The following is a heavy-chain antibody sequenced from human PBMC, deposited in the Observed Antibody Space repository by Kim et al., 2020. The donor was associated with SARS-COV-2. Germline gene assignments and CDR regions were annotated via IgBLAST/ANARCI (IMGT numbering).Heavy chain of an antibody. V-gene: IGHV3-7*01. CDR2: INQSGSHE. Sequence: GGSLRLSCVASGFTFSSYWMTWVRQAPGKGLEWVANINQSGSHEYYADSLKGRFTISRDNAKNSLYLQMNSLRAEDTAVYYCARDHDFSFDYWGQGTLVT. CDR3: ARDHDFSFDY. J-gene: IGHJ4*02. CDR1: GFTFSSYW. D-gene: IGHD1-1*01.